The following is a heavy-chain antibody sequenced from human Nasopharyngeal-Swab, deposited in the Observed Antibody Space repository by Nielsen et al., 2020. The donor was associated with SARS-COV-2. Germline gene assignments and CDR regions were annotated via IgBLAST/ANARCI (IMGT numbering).Heavy chain of an antibody. D-gene: IGHD2-21*02. J-gene: IGHJ4*02. CDR3: ARFSRCDDDCPSDY. CDR1: GFTFSDFY. CDR2: ISPDGGDT. Sequence: GESLKISCAASGFTFSDFYMTWIRQAPGKGLEYISYISPDGGDTNYADSVKGRFTSSRDNAKNSLYLQMNSLRAEDTARYYCARFSRCDDDCPSDYWGQGTLVTVSS. V-gene: IGHV3-11*03.